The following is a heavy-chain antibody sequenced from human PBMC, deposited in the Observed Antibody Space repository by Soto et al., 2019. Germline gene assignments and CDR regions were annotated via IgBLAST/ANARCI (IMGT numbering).Heavy chain of an antibody. CDR1: GGSISSYY. CDR2: IYYSGST. V-gene: IGHV4-59*01. CDR3: ARDSSWYQFDY. D-gene: IGHD6-13*01. J-gene: IGHJ4*02. Sequence: SETISLTSTVSGGSISSYYWSWIRQPPGKGLEWIGYIYYSGSTNYNPSLKSRVTISVDTSKNQFSLKLSSVTAADTAVYYCARDSSWYQFDYWGQGTLVTVSS.